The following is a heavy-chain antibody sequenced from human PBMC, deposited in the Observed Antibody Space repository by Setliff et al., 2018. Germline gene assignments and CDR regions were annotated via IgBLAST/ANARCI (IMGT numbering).Heavy chain of an antibody. Sequence: GGSLRLSCAASGFTFSNYWMSWVRQAPGKGLEWVANIKEDGSEKYYVDSVKGRFTISRDNAKNSLYLQMNSLRAEDTAVYYCASGLLRGVVDYWGQGTLVTV. CDR3: ASGLLRGVVDY. V-gene: IGHV3-7*01. CDR2: IKEDGSEK. CDR1: GFTFSNYW. J-gene: IGHJ4*02. D-gene: IGHD3-10*01.